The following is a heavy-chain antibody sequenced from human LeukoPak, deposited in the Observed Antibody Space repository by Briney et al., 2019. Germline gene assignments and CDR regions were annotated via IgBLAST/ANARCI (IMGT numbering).Heavy chain of an antibody. J-gene: IGHJ4*02. V-gene: IGHV3-30*04. CDR2: ISYDGSNK. D-gene: IGHD4-17*01. CDR3: AKVKAQGGVTTQTFDY. Sequence: GGSLRLSCAASGFTFSSYAMHWVRQAPGKGLEWVAVISYDGSNKYYADSVKGRFTISRDNSKNTLYLQMNSLRAEDTAVNYCAKVKAQGGVTTQTFDYWGQGTLVTVSS. CDR1: GFTFSSYA.